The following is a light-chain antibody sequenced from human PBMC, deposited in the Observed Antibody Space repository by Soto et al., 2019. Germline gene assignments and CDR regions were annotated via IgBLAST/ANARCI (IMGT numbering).Light chain of an antibody. CDR2: DVS. Sequence: QSALTQPRSVSGSPGQSVTISCTGISSDVGGYNYVSWYQQHPGKAPKLMIYDVSKRPSGVPDRFSGSKSGNTASLTISGLQAEDEAAYYCCSYAGSYTGVFGTGTKVTVL. CDR3: CSYAGSYTGV. J-gene: IGLJ1*01. CDR1: SSDVGGYNY. V-gene: IGLV2-11*01.